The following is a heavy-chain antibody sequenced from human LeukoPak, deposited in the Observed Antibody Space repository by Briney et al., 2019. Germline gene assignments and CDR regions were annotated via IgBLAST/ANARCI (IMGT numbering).Heavy chain of an antibody. D-gene: IGHD4-17*01. CDR1: GGSISSGGYY. CDR3: ARVDLRTTVTTKAFDI. J-gene: IGHJ3*02. Sequence: SETLSLTCTVSGGSISSGGYYWSWIRQPPGKGLEWIGYIYYSGSTYYNPSLKSRVTISVDTSKNQFSLKLSSVTAADTAVYYCARVDLRTTVTTKAFDIWGQGTMVTVSS. V-gene: IGHV4-30-4*01. CDR2: IYYSGST.